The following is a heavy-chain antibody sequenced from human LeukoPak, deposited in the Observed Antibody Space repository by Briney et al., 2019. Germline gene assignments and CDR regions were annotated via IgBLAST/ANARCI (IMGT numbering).Heavy chain of an antibody. CDR3: ARVSGSYYDSSGELVSDSFLAFDI. CDR2: IYYSGST. D-gene: IGHD3-22*01. Sequence: KSSETLSLTCTVSGGSISSYYWSWIRQPPGKGLEWIGYIYYSGSTNYNPSLKNRVTISVDTSKNQFSLKLSSVTAEDTAVYYCARVSGSYYDSSGELVSDSFLAFDIWGQGTMVTVSS. CDR1: GGSISSYY. J-gene: IGHJ3*02. V-gene: IGHV4-59*01.